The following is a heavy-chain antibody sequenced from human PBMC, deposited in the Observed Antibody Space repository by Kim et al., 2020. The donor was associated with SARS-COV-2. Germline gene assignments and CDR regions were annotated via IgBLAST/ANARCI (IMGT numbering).Heavy chain of an antibody. D-gene: IGHD3-3*01. Sequence: GGSLRLSCAASGFTFSSYAMHWVRQAPGKGLEWVAVISYDGSNKYYADSVKGRFTISRDNSKNTLYLQMNSLRAEDTAVYYCARDKWSGYYTFDYWGQGTLVTVSS. CDR1: GFTFSSYA. CDR3: ARDKWSGYYTFDY. V-gene: IGHV3-30*04. J-gene: IGHJ4*02. CDR2: ISYDGSNK.